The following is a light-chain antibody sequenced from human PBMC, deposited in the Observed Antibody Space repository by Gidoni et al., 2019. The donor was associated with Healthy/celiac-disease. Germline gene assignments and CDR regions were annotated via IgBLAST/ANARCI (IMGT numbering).Light chain of an antibody. CDR1: QSVSSSY. J-gene: IGKJ1*01. CDR2: GAS. V-gene: IGKV3-20*01. Sequence: EIVLTQSPGTLSLSPGERATLSCRASQSVSSSYLAWYQQKPGQAPRLLIYGASSRATGIPDRFSGSGSGTDFTLTISRLEPEDFAVYYCQQYGSSPWTFVPRDQGGNQT. CDR3: QQYGSSPWT.